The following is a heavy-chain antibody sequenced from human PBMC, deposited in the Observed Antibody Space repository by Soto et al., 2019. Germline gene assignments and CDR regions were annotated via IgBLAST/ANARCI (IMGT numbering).Heavy chain of an antibody. CDR1: GFTFSSHW. V-gene: IGHV3-74*01. CDR2: LNSDGSSR. CDR3: ARGLKNYYGMDV. J-gene: IGHJ6*02. Sequence: GGSLRLSCAASGFTFSSHWMHWVRQAPGKGLVWVSRLNSDGSSRYYGDSMKGRVTISRDNAKNTVYLQMDSLRDEDSAVYYCARGLKNYYGMDVWGQGNTVTVSS.